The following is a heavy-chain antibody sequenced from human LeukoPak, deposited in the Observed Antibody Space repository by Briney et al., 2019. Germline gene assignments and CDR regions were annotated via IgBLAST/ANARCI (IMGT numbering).Heavy chain of an antibody. Sequence: NPSETLSPTCAVYGGSFSGYYWSWIRQPPGKGLEWIGEINHSGSTNYNPSLKSRVTISVDTSKNQFSLKLSSVTAADTAVYYCARVRGLHYFDYWGQGTLVTVSS. CDR2: INHSGST. V-gene: IGHV4-34*01. CDR3: ARVRGLHYFDY. D-gene: IGHD4-17*01. CDR1: GGSFSGYY. J-gene: IGHJ4*02.